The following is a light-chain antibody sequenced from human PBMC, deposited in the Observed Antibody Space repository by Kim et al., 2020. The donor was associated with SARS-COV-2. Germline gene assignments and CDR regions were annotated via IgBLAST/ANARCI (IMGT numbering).Light chain of an antibody. J-gene: IGKJ1*01. Sequence: ASVGDRGTITCRATQSINIYLSWYQQKPGKAPRLLIFAASSLQGGVPSRFSGSGFGTDFSLTITSVQPEDFATYYCQQSYSSPSTFGQGTKVDIK. CDR3: QQSYSSPST. CDR2: AAS. V-gene: IGKV1-39*01. CDR1: QSINIY.